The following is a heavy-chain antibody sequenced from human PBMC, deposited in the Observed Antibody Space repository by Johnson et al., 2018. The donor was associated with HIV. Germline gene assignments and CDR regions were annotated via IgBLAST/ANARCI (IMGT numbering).Heavy chain of an antibody. V-gene: IGHV3-66*01. Sequence: VQLVESGGGLVKPGGSLRLSCAASGFTVSSNYMSWVRQAPGKGLEWVSVIYSGGSTYYADSVKGRFTISRDNAKNSLYLQMNRLTAEDTAVYYCARAPGFSRAFDIWGQGTMVTVSS. CDR1: GFTVSSNY. CDR3: ARAPGFSRAFDI. J-gene: IGHJ3*02. D-gene: IGHD3-10*01. CDR2: IYSGGST.